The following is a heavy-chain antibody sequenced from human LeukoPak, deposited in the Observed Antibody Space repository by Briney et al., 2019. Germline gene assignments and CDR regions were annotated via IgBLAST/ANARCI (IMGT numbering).Heavy chain of an antibody. J-gene: IGHJ6*02. CDR2: IGTVGDT. Sequence: GGSLRLSCTASGFIFNNYDMHWVRQATGKGLEWVSSIGTVGDTYYSDSVKGRFTISRENAKNSWYLQMSSLRAGDTAVYYCLRDCNNIRCSGARMDVWGQGTTVIVSS. CDR3: LRDCNNIRCSGARMDV. V-gene: IGHV3-13*01. D-gene: IGHD2/OR15-2a*01. CDR1: GFIFNNYD.